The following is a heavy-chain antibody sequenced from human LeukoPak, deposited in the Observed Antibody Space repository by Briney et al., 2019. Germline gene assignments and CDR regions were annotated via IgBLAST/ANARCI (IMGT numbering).Heavy chain of an antibody. CDR1: GFTFSSYA. CDR3: ASPYGDPDY. D-gene: IGHD4-17*01. CDR2: ISYDGSNK. V-gene: IGHV3-30-3*01. Sequence: GGSLRLSCAASGFTFSSYAMHWVRQAPGKGLEWVAVISYDGSNKYYADSVKGRFTISRDNSKNTLYLQMNGLRAEDTAVYYCASPYGDPDYWGQGTLVTVSS. J-gene: IGHJ4*02.